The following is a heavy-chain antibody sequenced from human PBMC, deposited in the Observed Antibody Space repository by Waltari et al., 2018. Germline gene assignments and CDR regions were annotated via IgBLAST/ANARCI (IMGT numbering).Heavy chain of an antibody. CDR2: IWHDGTNK. D-gene: IGHD6-19*01. Sequence: VYLVESGGGLAQPGGSLRLSCAASGFSFSEFVMKWVRQAPGKGLGSVAVIWHDGTNKYYADSVKGRFTVSRDNSKNTMYLQMNSLRVEDTAVYYCAPPRQWTFDSWGQGALVTVSS. J-gene: IGHJ4*02. CDR3: APPRQWTFDS. V-gene: IGHV3-33*08. CDR1: GFSFSEFV.